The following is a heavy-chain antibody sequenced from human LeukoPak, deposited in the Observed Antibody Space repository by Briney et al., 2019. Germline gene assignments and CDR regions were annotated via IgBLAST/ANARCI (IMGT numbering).Heavy chain of an antibody. V-gene: IGHV1-69*05. Sequence: SVKVSCKASGGTFSSYAISWVRQAPGQGLEWMGRIIPIFGTANYAQKFQGRVTITTDESTSTAYMELSSLRSEDTAVYYCARDRGPWTYYYDSSGYSGYFDLWGRGTLATVSS. CDR2: IIPIFGTA. D-gene: IGHD3-22*01. CDR3: ARDRGPWTYYYDSSGYSGYFDL. CDR1: GGTFSSYA. J-gene: IGHJ2*01.